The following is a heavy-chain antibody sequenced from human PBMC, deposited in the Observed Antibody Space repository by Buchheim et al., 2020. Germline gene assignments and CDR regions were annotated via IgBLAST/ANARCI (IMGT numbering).Heavy chain of an antibody. V-gene: IGHV3-74*01. D-gene: IGHD3-9*01. J-gene: IGHJ4*02. CDR2: INSDVGST. CDR1: GFTLSSYW. Sequence: EVQLVESGGGLVQPGGSLRLSCAASGFTLSSYWRHWVRQDPGKGLVWVSRINSDVGSTNYADSVKGRFTISRDNAKNTLFLPMNSLGAEDTAVYYCARAIDYTSYSNWYDIWGQGTL. CDR3: ARAIDYTSYSNWYDI.